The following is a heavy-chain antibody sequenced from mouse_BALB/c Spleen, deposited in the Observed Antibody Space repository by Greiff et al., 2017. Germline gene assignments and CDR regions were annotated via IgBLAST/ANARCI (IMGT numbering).Heavy chain of an antibody. J-gene: IGHJ4*01. D-gene: IGHD3-3*01. Sequence: EVQLVESGGGLVQPGGSRKLSCAASGFTFSSFGMHWVRQAPEKGLEWVAYISSGSSTIYYADTVKGRFTISRDNPKNTLFLQMTSLRSEDTAMYYCARRDLYYAMDYWGQGTSVTVSS. CDR3: ARRDLYYAMDY. CDR1: GFTFSSFG. V-gene: IGHV5-17*02. CDR2: ISSGSSTI.